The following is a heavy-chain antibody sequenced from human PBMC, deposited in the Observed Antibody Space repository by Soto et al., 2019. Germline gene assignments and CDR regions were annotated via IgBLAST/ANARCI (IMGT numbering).Heavy chain of an antibody. CDR1: GFSFSSYW. D-gene: IGHD3-3*01. V-gene: IGHV3-23*01. CDR3: AKARAQYYDFWSGYPVDY. Sequence: GGSLRLSCAASGFSFSSYWMSWVRQAPGKGLEWVSAISGSGGSTYYADSVKGRFTISRDNSKNTLYLQMNSLRAEDTAVYYCAKARAQYYDFWSGYPVDYWGQGTLVTVSS. CDR2: ISGSGGST. J-gene: IGHJ4*02.